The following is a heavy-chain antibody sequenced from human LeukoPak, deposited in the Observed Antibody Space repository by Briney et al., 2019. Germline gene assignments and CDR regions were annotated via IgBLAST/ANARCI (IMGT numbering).Heavy chain of an antibody. CDR3: ARGAARMVEMGTMISFAY. CDR2: ISYDGSNK. V-gene: IGHV3-30*04. Sequence: QPGGSLRLSCAASGFTFRSYALHRVRQAPGKGLEWVALISYDGSNKNYADSVKGRFTISRDNSKNTLYLQMNSLRAEDTAVYYCARGAARMVEMGTMISFAYWGQGTLVTVSS. CDR1: GFTFRSYA. J-gene: IGHJ4*02. D-gene: IGHD5-24*01.